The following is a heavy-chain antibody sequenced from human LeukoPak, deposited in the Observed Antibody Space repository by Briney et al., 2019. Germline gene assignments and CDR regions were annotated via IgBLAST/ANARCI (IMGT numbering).Heavy chain of an antibody. J-gene: IGHJ4*02. V-gene: IGHV1-2*02. CDR3: ARDHYDILTGYYEDESLDY. Sequence: ASVKVSCKASGYTFTGYYMHWVRQAPGQGLEWMGWINPNSGGTNYAQKFQGRVTMTRDTSISTAYMELRSLRSDDTAVYYCARDHYDILTGYYEDESLDYWGQGTLVTVSS. D-gene: IGHD3-9*01. CDR1: GYTFTGYY. CDR2: INPNSGGT.